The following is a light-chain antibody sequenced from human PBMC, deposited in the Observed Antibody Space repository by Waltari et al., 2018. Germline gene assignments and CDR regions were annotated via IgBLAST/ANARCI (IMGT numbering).Light chain of an antibody. CDR3: CSYAGSSFVV. J-gene: IGLJ2*01. Sequence: QSALTQPAPVSGSPGQSITTPCPGTRSDVGSYNLVSWYQQHPGKAPKLMIYEVSKRPSGVSNRFSGSKSGNTASLTISGLQAEDEADYYCCSYAGSSFVVFGGGTKLTVL. V-gene: IGLV2-23*02. CDR1: RSDVGSYNL. CDR2: EVS.